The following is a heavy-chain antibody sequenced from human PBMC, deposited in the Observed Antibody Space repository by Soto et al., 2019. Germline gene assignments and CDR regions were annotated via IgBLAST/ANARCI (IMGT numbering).Heavy chain of an antibody. CDR3: ARDQAVVVGNDAFDV. D-gene: IGHD2-15*01. V-gene: IGHV3-21*01. CDR1: GSTFSIYG. J-gene: IGHJ3*01. Sequence: EVQLVESGGGLVKPGGSLRLSCAASGSTFSIYGMNWVRQVPGKGLEWVSCITSGGGYIYYADSVKGRFTISRDDAKNSLYLQLNNLKVEDTAVYYCARDQAVVVGNDAFDVWGLGTMVTVSS. CDR2: ITSGGGYI.